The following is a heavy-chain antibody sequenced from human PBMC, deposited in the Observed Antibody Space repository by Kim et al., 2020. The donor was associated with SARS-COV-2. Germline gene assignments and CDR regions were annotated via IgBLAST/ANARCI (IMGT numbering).Heavy chain of an antibody. J-gene: IGHJ4*02. D-gene: IGHD2-15*01. CDR2: ICGGGNTI. CDR3: ADTCYGCVF. Sequence: GGSLRLSCAASGFTFSTYAMSWVRQAPGKGLEWVSGICGGGNTIQYADSVKGRFTISRDNSKNMLYLQMNSLRTEDTAIYYCADTCYGCVFWGQGTLVT. CDR1: GFTFSTYA. V-gene: IGHV3-23*01.